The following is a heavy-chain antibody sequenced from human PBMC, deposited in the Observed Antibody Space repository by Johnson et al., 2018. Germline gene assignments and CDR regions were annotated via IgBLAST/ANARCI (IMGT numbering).Heavy chain of an antibody. V-gene: IGHV3-30*03. J-gene: IGHJ6*02. CDR1: GFTFSNAW. CDR3: ARALLYREVGGMDV. D-gene: IGHD1-26*01. CDR2: ISSDGSNK. Sequence: QVQLVESGGGLVKPGGSLRLSCAASGFTFSNAWMSWVRQAPGKGLEWVAVISSDGSNKYYADSGKGRFTISRDISKNTLYLEMNSRRAEDTAVYYSARALLYREVGGMDVWGQGTTVTVSS.